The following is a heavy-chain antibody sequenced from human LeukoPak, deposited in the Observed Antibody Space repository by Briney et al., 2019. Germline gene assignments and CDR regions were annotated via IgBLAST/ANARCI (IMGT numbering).Heavy chain of an antibody. J-gene: IGHJ4*02. CDR1: GFTFSSYA. CDR2: ISSSGSHT. D-gene: IGHD1-26*01. V-gene: IGHV3-11*03. CDR3: ARHPDGSLSLDY. Sequence: GGSLRLPCAASGFTFSSYAMSWVRQAPGKGLEWVSYISSSGSHTNYADSVTGRFTISRNNAKKSLHLQMNSLRAEDTAVYYCARHPDGSLSLDYWGQGTLVTVSP.